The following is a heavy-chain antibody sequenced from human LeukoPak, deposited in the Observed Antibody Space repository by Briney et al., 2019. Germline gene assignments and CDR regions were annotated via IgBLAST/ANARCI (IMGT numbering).Heavy chain of an antibody. CDR3: ARDGYNSFDY. CDR2: INHSGST. J-gene: IGHJ4*02. D-gene: IGHD5-24*01. V-gene: IGHV4-34*01. Sequence: SETLSLTCAVYGGSFSGYYWSWIRQPPGKGLEWIGEINHSGSTNYNPSLKSRVTISVDTSKNQFSLKLSSVTAADTAVYYCARDGYNSFDYWGQGTLVTVSS. CDR1: GGSFSGYY.